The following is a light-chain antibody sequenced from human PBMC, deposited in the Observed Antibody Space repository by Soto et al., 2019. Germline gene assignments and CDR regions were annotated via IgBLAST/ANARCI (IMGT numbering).Light chain of an antibody. J-gene: IGKJ5*01. CDR2: AAS. V-gene: IGKV1-39*01. CDR1: QGIRSY. CDR3: QQSYSTPIT. Sequence: DIQLTQSPSFLSASVGDRVTITCRASQGIRSYLAWYQQRPGKAPELLIYAASSLQSGVPSRFSGSGSGTDFTLTISSLQPEDFATYYCQQSYSTPITFGQGTRLEIK.